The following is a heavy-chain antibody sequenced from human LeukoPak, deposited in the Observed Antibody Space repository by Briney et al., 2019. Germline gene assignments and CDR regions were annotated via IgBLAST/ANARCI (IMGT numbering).Heavy chain of an antibody. D-gene: IGHD3-10*01. CDR3: ARLRVYMVRGVIISAWDY. CDR2: MNPNSGNT. CDR1: GYTFTSYD. V-gene: IGHV1-8*01. Sequence: ASVKVSCKASGYTFTSYDISWVRQATGQGREWMGWMNPNSGNTGYAQKFQGRVTMTRDTSISTAYMELSSLRSEDTAVYYCARLRVYMVRGVIISAWDYWGQGTLVTVSS. J-gene: IGHJ4*02.